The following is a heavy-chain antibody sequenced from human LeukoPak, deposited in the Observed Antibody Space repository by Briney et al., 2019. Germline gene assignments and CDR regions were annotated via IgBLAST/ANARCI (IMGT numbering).Heavy chain of an antibody. J-gene: IGHJ4*02. CDR1: GYTFTSYG. CDR2: ISAYNGNT. V-gene: IGHV1-18*01. D-gene: IGHD3-9*01. Sequence: ASVKVSCKASGYTFTSYGISWVRQAPGQGLEWMGWISAYNGNTNYAQKLQGRVTMTTDTSTSTAYMELRSLRSDDTAVYYCARDPAYYDILTGYYFYFDYWGQGTLVTVSS. CDR3: ARDPAYYDILTGYYFYFDY.